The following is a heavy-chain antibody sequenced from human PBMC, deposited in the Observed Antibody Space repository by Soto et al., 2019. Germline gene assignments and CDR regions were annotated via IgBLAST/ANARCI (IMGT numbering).Heavy chain of an antibody. CDR1: GDSINSGAYY. CDR3: ARGLTEWSNDY. CDR2: IYTDGGT. Sequence: SETLSLTCTVSGDSINSGAYYWTWIRQRPVKGLEWIGCIYTDGGTDYSPSLKNRVSISMDTSKNHFSLSLTSVTAADTATYFCARGLTEWSNDYWGHGTLVNVSS. V-gene: IGHV4-31*03. J-gene: IGHJ4*01. D-gene: IGHD3-3*01.